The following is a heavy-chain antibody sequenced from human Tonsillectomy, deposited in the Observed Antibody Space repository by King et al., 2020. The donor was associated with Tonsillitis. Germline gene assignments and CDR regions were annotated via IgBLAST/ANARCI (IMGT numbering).Heavy chain of an antibody. Sequence: EVQLVESGGGLVQPGGSLRLSCVASGFTFSSYWMTWVRQAPGKGLEWGANIKQGGNEKQYVDSVKGRFTISRDNGKNSLYLQMNSLRAEDTAVYYCARDPFDNGGDTPEFGAFDIWGQGTLVTVSS. CDR3: ARDPFDNGGDTPEFGAFDI. D-gene: IGHD2-21*02. CDR1: GFTFSSYW. CDR2: IKQGGNEK. J-gene: IGHJ3*02. V-gene: IGHV3-7*03.